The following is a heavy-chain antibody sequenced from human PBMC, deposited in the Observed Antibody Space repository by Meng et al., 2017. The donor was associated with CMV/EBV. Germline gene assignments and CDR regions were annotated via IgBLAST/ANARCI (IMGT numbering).Heavy chain of an antibody. Sequence: ASVKVSCKASGYTFTSYYMHWVRQAPGQGLEWMGIINPSGGSTSYAQKFQGRVTMTRDTSTSTVYMELSSLRSEDTAVYYCARGDYSGYDLPGYGMDVWGQGTTVTVSS. CDR1: GYTFTSYY. J-gene: IGHJ6*02. CDR3: ARGDYSGYDLPGYGMDV. D-gene: IGHD5-12*01. V-gene: IGHV1-46*01. CDR2: INPSGGST.